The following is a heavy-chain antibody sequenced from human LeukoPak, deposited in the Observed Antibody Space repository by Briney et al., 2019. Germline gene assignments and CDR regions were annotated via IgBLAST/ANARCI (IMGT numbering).Heavy chain of an antibody. Sequence: SGGSLRLSCAASGFTVTEYAMTWIRQSPGKGLEWVSSMSDIGPNTYYADSVKGRFTISRDNSKNTLYLQMNSLRAEDTAVYYCAYSYGDPPGVWGQGTTVTVSS. CDR3: AYSYGDPPGV. CDR1: GFTVTEYA. V-gene: IGHV3-23*01. D-gene: IGHD4-17*01. J-gene: IGHJ6*02. CDR2: MSDIGPNT.